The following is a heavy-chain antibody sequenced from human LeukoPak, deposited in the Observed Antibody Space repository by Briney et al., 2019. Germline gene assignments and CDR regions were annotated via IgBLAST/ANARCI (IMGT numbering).Heavy chain of an antibody. V-gene: IGHV1-69*05. Sequence: ASVKVSCKSSGDTPHSHAISWVRQAPGQGLEWMGRIIPAFGTANYAQKFQGRVTITMDKSTRTAYMEMSSLRSEDTAVYYCARDYNWNFANSSPFDYWGQGTLVTVSS. CDR3: ARDYNWNFANSSPFDY. J-gene: IGHJ4*02. CDR2: IIPAFGTA. D-gene: IGHD1-7*01. CDR1: GDTPHSHA.